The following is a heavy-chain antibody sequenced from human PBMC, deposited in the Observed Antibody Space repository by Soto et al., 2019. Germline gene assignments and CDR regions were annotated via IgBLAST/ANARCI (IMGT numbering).Heavy chain of an antibody. CDR3: AKFLVVTTVTPVGMDV. D-gene: IGHD4-17*01. V-gene: IGHV3-23*01. CDR1: GFTFSSYA. CDR2: ISGSGGST. Sequence: GGSLRLSCAASGFTFSSYAMSWVRQAPGKGLEWVSAISGSGGSTYYADSVKGRFTISRDNSKNTLYLQMNSLRAEDTAVYYCAKFLVVTTVTPVGMDVWGQGTTVTVSS. J-gene: IGHJ6*02.